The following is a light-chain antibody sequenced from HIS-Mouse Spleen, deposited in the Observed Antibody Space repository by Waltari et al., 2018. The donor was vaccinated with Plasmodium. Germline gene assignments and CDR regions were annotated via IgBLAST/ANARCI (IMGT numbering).Light chain of an antibody. V-gene: IGKV3-15*01. CDR3: QQYNNWPRGT. J-gene: IGKJ1*01. Sequence: EIVMTQSPATLSVSPGERATLPCRASQSVSSNLAWYQQNPGQAPRPLIYGASTRAPGIPARFSGSGSGTEFTLTISSMQSEDFAVYYCQQYNNWPRGTFGQGTKVEIK. CDR2: GAS. CDR1: QSVSSN.